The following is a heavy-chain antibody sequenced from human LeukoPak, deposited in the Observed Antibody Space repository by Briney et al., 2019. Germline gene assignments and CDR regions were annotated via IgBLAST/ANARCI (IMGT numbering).Heavy chain of an antibody. J-gene: IGHJ4*02. CDR3: ARDDNYGIFVNVDY. D-gene: IGHD4-11*01. Sequence: ASVKVSCKPSGYTFTSYGSNWVRQAPGQGLEWMGIINPSGGSTSYAQKFQGRVTMTRDMSTSTVYMELSSLRSDDTAVYYCARDDNYGIFVNVDYWGQGTLVTVSS. V-gene: IGHV1-46*01. CDR2: INPSGGST. CDR1: GYTFTSYG.